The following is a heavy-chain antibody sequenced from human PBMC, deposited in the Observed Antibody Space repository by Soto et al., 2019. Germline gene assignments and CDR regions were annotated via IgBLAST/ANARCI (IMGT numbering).Heavy chain of an antibody. D-gene: IGHD6-19*01. Sequence: EVQLLESGGGLVQPGGSLRLSCAASGFTFSSYAMSWVRQAPGKGLEWVSAISGSGGSTYYADSVKGRFTISRDNSKNTLYLQMNSLRAADTAVYYCAKDPGSSGWYWYFDLRGRGTLVTVSS. CDR2: ISGSGGST. CDR3: AKDPGSSGWYWYFDL. CDR1: GFTFSSYA. J-gene: IGHJ2*01. V-gene: IGHV3-23*01.